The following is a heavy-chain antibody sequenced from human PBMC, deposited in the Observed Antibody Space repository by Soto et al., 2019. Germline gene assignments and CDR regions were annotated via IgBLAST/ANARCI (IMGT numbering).Heavy chain of an antibody. Sequence: GGSLRLCCAASGFTFSSYGMHWVRQAPGKGLEWVAVIWYDGSNKYYADSVKGRFTISRDNSKNTLYLQMNSLRAEDTAVYYCAKQAPYSNSWYEIDHWGQGTLVTVSS. CDR3: AKQAPYSNSWYEIDH. V-gene: IGHV3-33*06. J-gene: IGHJ4*02. CDR2: IWYDGSNK. CDR1: GFTFSSYG. D-gene: IGHD6-13*01.